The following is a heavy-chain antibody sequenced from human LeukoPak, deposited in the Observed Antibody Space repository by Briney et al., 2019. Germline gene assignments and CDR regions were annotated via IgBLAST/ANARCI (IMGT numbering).Heavy chain of an antibody. J-gene: IGHJ4*02. CDR3: ARGGVRTAASNFDY. CDR1: GYTFVLYY. V-gene: IGHV1-2*02. CDR2: INPNSGGT. D-gene: IGHD6-13*01. Sequence: ASVKVSCKASGYTFVLYYMHWVRQAPGQGLEWQGWINPNSGGTKYALKYQGRVAMTRDTSISTAYMEVSRLGSDDTAVYYCARGGVRTAASNFDYWGQGTLVTVSS.